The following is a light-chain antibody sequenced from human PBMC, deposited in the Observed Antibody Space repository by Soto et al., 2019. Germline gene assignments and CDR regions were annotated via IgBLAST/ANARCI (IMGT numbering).Light chain of an antibody. J-gene: IGKJ1*01. V-gene: IGKV1-6*01. CDR1: QSIRFF. CDR2: SAS. Sequence: IQMTKSPSSLSASVGERVTITCRASQSIRFFLNWYHQKPGKAPKLLIYSASSLQSGVPPRFGASGSGTSFPLTISCLQPEDSATYYCLQDYNLWTFGQGTMV. CDR3: LQDYNLWT.